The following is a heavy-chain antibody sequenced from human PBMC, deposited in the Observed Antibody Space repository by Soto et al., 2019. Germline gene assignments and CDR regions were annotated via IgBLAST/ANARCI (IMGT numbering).Heavy chain of an antibody. J-gene: IGHJ6*02. Sequence: PGGSLRLSCAASGFTFSSYAMSWVRQAPGKGLEWVSAISGSGGSTYYADSVKGRFTISRDNSKNTLYLQMNSLRAEDTAVYYCARDIAARRDYYYGMDVWGQGTTVTVSS. CDR1: GFTFSSYA. V-gene: IGHV3-23*01. CDR3: ARDIAARRDYYYGMDV. CDR2: ISGSGGST. D-gene: IGHD6-6*01.